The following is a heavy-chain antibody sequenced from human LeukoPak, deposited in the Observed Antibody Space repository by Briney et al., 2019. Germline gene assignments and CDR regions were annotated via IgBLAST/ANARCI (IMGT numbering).Heavy chain of an antibody. V-gene: IGHV3-30-3*01. CDR1: GFTFSSYA. D-gene: IGHD3-16*01. CDR2: ISYDGSNK. Sequence: GGSLRLSCAASGFTFSSYAMHWVRQAPGKGLEWVAVISYDGSNKYYADSVKGRFTISRDNSKNTLYLQMNSLRAEDTAVYYCARDQRPHAGWGAFDIWVQGTMVTVSS. CDR3: ARDQRPHAGWGAFDI. J-gene: IGHJ3*02.